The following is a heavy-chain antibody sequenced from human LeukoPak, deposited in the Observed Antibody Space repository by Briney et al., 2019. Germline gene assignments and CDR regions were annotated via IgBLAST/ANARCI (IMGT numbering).Heavy chain of an antibody. CDR1: GFTFSSYA. CDR3: AKGRGYSGYDFFDY. V-gene: IGHV3-23*01. CDR2: ISASGGST. D-gene: IGHD5-12*01. Sequence: PGGSLRLSCAASGFTFSSYAMGWVRQAPGKGLEWVSAISASGGSTFYADSVKGRFTISRDNSQNTLYLQMNSLRAEDTALYYCAKGRGYSGYDFFDYWGQGTLVTVSS. J-gene: IGHJ4*02.